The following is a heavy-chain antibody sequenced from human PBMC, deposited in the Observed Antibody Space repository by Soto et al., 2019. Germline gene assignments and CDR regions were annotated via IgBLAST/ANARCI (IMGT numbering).Heavy chain of an antibody. CDR3: ARDLSVVFDY. Sequence: GGSLRLSCTASGFTFNKYAMSWVRQAPGKGLEWVSAITDSGAASHYADSVKGRFTVSRDNSKNTLYLQMNSLRADDTAVYYCARDLSVVFDYWGQGTLVTVSS. CDR2: ITDSGAAS. J-gene: IGHJ4*02. D-gene: IGHD2-15*01. V-gene: IGHV3-23*01. CDR1: GFTFNKYA.